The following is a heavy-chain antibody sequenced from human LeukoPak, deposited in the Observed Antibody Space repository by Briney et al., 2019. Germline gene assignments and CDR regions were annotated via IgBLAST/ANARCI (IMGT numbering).Heavy chain of an antibody. V-gene: IGHV1-24*01. D-gene: IGHD2-2*01. CDR1: GYTLTEIA. J-gene: IGHJ4*02. CDR2: FDPEDGEA. CDR3: ATPAELVVVNAFDS. Sequence: ASVKVSCKVSGYTLTEIAMHWVRQAPGKGLEWMGGFDPEDGEAIYAQKFQGRVTVTEDTSTDTAYMELSSLRSEDTAVYYCATPAELVVVNAFDSWGQGALVTVSS.